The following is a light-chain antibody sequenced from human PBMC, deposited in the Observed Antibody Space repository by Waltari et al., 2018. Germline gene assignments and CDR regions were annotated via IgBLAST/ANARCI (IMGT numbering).Light chain of an antibody. V-gene: IGKV1-39*01. Sequence: DIQMTQSPSSLSASVGDRVTMTCRASQSITNYLSWYQHKLGEAPNLLVYDASTLVSGVPSRFNGSGSGTEFTLTISSLQPEDLATYYCLQTYSTLMFSFVPGTKV. J-gene: IGKJ3*01. CDR1: QSITNY. CDR2: DAS. CDR3: LQTYSTLMFS.